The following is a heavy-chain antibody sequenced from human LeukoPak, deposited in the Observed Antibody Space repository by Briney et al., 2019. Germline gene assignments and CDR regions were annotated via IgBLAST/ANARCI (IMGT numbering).Heavy chain of an antibody. D-gene: IGHD5-18*01. CDR2: ISSSGSTI. Sequence: GGSLRLSCAASGFTFSSYEMNWVRQAPGKGLEWVSYISSSGSTIYYADSVKGRFTISRDNAKNSLYLQMNSLRAEDTAMYYCARDGGYSYGLQDYWGQGTLVTVSS. V-gene: IGHV3-48*03. J-gene: IGHJ4*02. CDR1: GFTFSSYE. CDR3: ARDGGYSYGLQDY.